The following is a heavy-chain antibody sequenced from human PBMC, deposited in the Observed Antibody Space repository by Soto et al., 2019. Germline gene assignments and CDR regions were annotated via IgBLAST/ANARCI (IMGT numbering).Heavy chain of an antibody. Sequence: LRLSFAASGXTFSSHWMNWVRQAPGEGLEWVANIKQDGSETYYVDSVEGRFTISRDNAKSSLFLQMNSLRAEDTAVYYCARAPYRRDTQYWYYNYGMDVWGQGTTVTVSS. CDR2: IKQDGSET. J-gene: IGHJ6*02. D-gene: IGHD1-26*01. CDR3: ARAPYRRDTQYWYYNYGMDV. CDR1: GXTFSSHW. V-gene: IGHV3-7*03.